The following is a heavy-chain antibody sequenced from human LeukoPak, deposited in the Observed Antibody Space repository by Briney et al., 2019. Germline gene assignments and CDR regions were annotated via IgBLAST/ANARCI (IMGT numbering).Heavy chain of an antibody. CDR1: GFTFSSYS. Sequence: GGSLRLSCAASGFTFSSYSMNWVRQAPGKGLEWVSAISGSGGSTYYADSVKGRFTISRDNSKNTPYLQMNSLRAEDTAVYYCAKDLQYYYDSSGYYDYWGQGTLVTVSS. CDR3: AKDLQYYYDSSGYYDY. D-gene: IGHD3-22*01. V-gene: IGHV3-23*01. J-gene: IGHJ4*02. CDR2: ISGSGGST.